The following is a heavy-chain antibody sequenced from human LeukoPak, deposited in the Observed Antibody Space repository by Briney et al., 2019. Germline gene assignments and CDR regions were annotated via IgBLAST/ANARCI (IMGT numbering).Heavy chain of an antibody. CDR1: GFTFSTYW. CDR2: IKTDGSEK. CDR3: ARDWNGSGSPNDF. J-gene: IGHJ4*02. V-gene: IGHV3-7*01. D-gene: IGHD3-10*01. Sequence: GGSLRLSCAVSGFTFSTYWMSWVRQAPGKGLEWVANIKTDGSEKEYVDSVKGRFTISRDNAKNLLYLEMNGLRAEDTAVYYCARDWNGSGSPNDFWGQGTLVTVSS.